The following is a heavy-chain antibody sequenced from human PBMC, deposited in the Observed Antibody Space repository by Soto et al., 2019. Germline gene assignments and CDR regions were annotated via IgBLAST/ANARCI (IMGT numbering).Heavy chain of an antibody. J-gene: IGHJ5*02. CDR2: ISWNSGSV. V-gene: IGHV3-9*01. CDR3: AKDSTISAAGWFDP. CDR1: GFTFDDYA. Sequence: GGSLRLSCAASGFTFDDYAMHWVRQAPGKGLEWVSGISWNSGSVAYADSVKGRFTISRDNAKNALYLQMNSLRAEDTALYYCAKDSTISAAGWFDPWGQGT. D-gene: IGHD6-13*01.